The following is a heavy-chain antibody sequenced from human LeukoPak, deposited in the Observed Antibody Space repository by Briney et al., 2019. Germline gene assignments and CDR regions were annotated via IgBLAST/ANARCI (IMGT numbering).Heavy chain of an antibody. CDR1: GFSFSSYG. V-gene: IGHV3-30*02. CDR3: ADQVWEGYCSGGRCHDAFDI. Sequence: RPGGSLRLSCAASGFSFSSYGMHWVRQAPGKGLEWVAFIRYDGSNKYYADSVKGRFTISRDNSKNTLYLQMNSLRAEDTAVYYCADQVWEGYCSGGRCHDAFDIWGQGTMVTVSS. D-gene: IGHD2-15*01. CDR2: IRYDGSNK. J-gene: IGHJ3*02.